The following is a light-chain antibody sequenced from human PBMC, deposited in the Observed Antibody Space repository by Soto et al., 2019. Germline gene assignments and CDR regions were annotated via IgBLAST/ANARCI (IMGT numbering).Light chain of an antibody. Sequence: EIVLTQSPGTLSLSPGERATLSCRASQSVTSNYLAWLQQKPGQAPRLLIYGASSRATGIPDRFSGSGSGTDFPLTISRLEPEDFAVYFCQQYARAPLTFGGGTKVEI. CDR2: GAS. CDR1: QSVTSNY. J-gene: IGKJ4*01. CDR3: QQYARAPLT. V-gene: IGKV3-20*01.